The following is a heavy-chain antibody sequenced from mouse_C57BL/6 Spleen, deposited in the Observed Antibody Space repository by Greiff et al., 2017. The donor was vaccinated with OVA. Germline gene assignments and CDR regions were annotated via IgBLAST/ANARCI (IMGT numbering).Heavy chain of an antibody. Sequence: QVQLQQPGAELVKPGASVKLSCKASGYTFTSYWMHWVKQRPGQGLEWIGMIHPNSGSTNYNEKFKSKATLTVDKSSSTAYMQLSSLTSEDSAVYYCARPPVYGSSFYYAMDYWGQGTSVTVSS. J-gene: IGHJ4*01. D-gene: IGHD1-1*01. CDR3: ARPPVYGSSFYYAMDY. CDR2: IHPNSGST. CDR1: GYTFTSYW. V-gene: IGHV1-64*01.